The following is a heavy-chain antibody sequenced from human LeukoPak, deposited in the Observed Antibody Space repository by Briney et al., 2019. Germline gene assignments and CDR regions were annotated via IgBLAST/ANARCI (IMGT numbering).Heavy chain of an antibody. V-gene: IGHV1-46*01. Sequence: ASVKVSCKASGYTFTSYYMHCVRQAPGQGLEWMGIINPSGGSTSYAQKFQGRVTMTRDTSTSTVYMELSSLRSEDTAVYYCARDFLQTYYYDSSGYLPDYWGQGTLVTVSS. CDR3: ARDFLQTYYYDSSGYLPDY. J-gene: IGHJ4*02. CDR2: INPSGGST. D-gene: IGHD3-22*01. CDR1: GYTFTSYY.